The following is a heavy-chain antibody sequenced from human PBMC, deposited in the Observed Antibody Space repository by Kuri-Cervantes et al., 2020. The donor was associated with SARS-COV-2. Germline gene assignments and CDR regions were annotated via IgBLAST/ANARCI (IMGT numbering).Heavy chain of an antibody. Sequence: GGSLRLSCAASGFTFSSYGMHWVRQAPGKGLEWVAVISDDGKKKKCVASGKGRFTISRDNSQNTLYLQVKSLKSEDTAMYYCAKDRLGVHDFWGQGTLVTVSS. D-gene: IGHD2-8*01. V-gene: IGHV3-30*18. CDR3: AKDRLGVHDF. CDR2: ISDDGKKK. J-gene: IGHJ4*02. CDR1: GFTFSSYG.